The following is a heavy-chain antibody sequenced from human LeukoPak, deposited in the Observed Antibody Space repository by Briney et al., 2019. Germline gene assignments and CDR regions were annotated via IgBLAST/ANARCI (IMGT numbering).Heavy chain of an antibody. Sequence: GGSLRLSCAASGFTFSSYAMSWVRQAPGKGLEWVSAISGSGGSTYYADSVKGRFTISRDNAKNSLYLQMNSLRAEDTAVYYCARDPEGYSYGAHFDYWGQGTLVTVSS. D-gene: IGHD5-18*01. CDR2: ISGSGGST. CDR3: ARDPEGYSYGAHFDY. CDR1: GFTFSSYA. V-gene: IGHV3-23*01. J-gene: IGHJ4*02.